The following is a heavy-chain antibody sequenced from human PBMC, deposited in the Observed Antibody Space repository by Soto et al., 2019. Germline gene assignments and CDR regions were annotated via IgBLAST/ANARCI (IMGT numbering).Heavy chain of an antibody. CDR1: GGSFSGYY. V-gene: IGHV4-34*01. CDR2: INHSGST. D-gene: IGHD2-21*02. CDR3: ARYCGGDCPSGFDY. J-gene: IGHJ4*02. Sequence: PSETLSLTCAVYGGSFSGYYWSWIRQPPGKGLEWIGEINHSGSTNYNPSLKSRVTISVDTSKNQFSLKLSSVTAADTAVYYCARYCGGDCPSGFDYWGQGTLVTVSS.